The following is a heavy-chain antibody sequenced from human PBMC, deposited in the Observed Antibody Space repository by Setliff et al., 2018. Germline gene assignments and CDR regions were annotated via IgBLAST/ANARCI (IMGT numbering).Heavy chain of an antibody. CDR2: IYYSGST. CDR1: GGSISSYY. J-gene: IGHJ4*02. V-gene: IGHV4-59*01. D-gene: IGHD3-16*01. CDR3: AGLRGAFDY. Sequence: SETLSLTCTVSGGSISSYYWSWIRQPPGKRLEWVGYIYYSGSTNYNPSLESRVTISVDTSKNQFSLRLNSATAADTAVYYCAGLRGAFDYWGQGTLVTVSS.